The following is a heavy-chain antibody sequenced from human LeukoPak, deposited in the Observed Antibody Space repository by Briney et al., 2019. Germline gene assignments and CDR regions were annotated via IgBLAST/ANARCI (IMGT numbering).Heavy chain of an antibody. V-gene: IGHV3-30*04. CDR2: ISYDGSKE. Sequence: PGGSLRLSCAASGFSISTSAMHWVRQAPGKGLQWVAVISYDGSKEDYADSVKGRFTISRDNSKNTLYLQMSSLGDEDTAVSYCVRGENDSSGSYYYFDYWGQGTLATVSS. CDR3: VRGENDSSGSYYYFDY. J-gene: IGHJ4*02. CDR1: GFSISTSA. D-gene: IGHD1-26*01.